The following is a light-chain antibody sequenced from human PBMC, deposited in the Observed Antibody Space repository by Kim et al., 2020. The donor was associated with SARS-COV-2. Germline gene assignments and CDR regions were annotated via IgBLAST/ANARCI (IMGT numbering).Light chain of an antibody. CDR3: QVWDSSSAPHVV. V-gene: IGLV3-21*04. Sequence: SYELTQPPSVSVAPGKTARITCGGNNIGSKSVNWYQQKPGQAPVVLIYYENDRPSGIPARISGSNSGNTATLTISRVEAGDEADYYCQVWDSSSAPHVVFGGGTQLTVL. CDR1: NIGSKS. CDR2: YEN. J-gene: IGLJ2*01.